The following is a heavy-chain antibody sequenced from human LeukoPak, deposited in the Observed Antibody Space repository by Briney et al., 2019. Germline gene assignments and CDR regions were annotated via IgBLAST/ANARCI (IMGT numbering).Heavy chain of an antibody. CDR3: ARVGGDY. V-gene: IGHV3-74*01. J-gene: IGHJ4*02. Sequence: GGSLRLSCAASGFTFSSYWMHWVRHAPGKGLVWVSHINSDGSSTSYVDSVKGRFTISRDNTKNTLYLQMNSLRAEDTVVLYCARVGGDYGGEGNPWTASS. CDR1: GFTFSSYW. CDR2: INSDGSST. D-gene: IGHD3-16*01.